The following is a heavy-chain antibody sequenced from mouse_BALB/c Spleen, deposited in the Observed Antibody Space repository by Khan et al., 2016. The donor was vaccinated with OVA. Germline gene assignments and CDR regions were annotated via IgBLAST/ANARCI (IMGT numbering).Heavy chain of an antibody. CDR3: AINHYGGGYWYFDF. Sequence: QVQLKQSGPGLVAPSQSLSITCTVSGFSLSRYSIHWVRQPPGKGLEWLGMIWGGGSIDYNSALKSRLSISKDNSKSQVFLKMNSLQTDDTAMYYLAINHYGGGYWYFDFWGSWTTVTVSS. D-gene: IGHD1-1*01. CDR2: IWGGGSI. CDR1: GFSLSRYS. V-gene: IGHV2-6-4*01. J-gene: IGHJ1*01.